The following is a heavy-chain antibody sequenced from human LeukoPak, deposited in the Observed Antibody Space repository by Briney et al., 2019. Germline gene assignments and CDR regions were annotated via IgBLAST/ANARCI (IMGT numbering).Heavy chain of an antibody. CDR2: ISAYNGNT. CDR1: GYTFTSFG. CDR3: ARDHVVGATAGTFDA. V-gene: IGHV1-18*01. J-gene: IGHJ4*02. Sequence: ASVKLSCKASGYTFTSFGISWVRQAPGQGLEWMGWISAYNGNTNYAQKLQGRVTMTTDTSTSTAYMELESLRSDDTAVYYCARDHVVGATAGTFDAWGQETLVTVSS. D-gene: IGHD1-26*01.